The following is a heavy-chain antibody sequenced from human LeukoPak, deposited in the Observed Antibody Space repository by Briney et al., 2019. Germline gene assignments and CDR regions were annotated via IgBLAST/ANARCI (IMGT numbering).Heavy chain of an antibody. Sequence: ASVKVSCKASGGTFRSYAISWVRQAPGQGLEWMGGIIPIFGTTNCAQKFQGRVMITADESTSTAYMELSSLRSEDTAVYYCARDLGSRDGYNPPNLFDNWGQGTLVTVSS. D-gene: IGHD5-24*01. CDR1: GGTFRSYA. V-gene: IGHV1-69*13. CDR3: ARDLGSRDGYNPPNLFDN. CDR2: IIPIFGTT. J-gene: IGHJ4*02.